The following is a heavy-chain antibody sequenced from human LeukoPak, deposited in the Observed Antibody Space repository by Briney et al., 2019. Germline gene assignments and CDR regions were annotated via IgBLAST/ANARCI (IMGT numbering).Heavy chain of an antibody. D-gene: IGHD3-10*01. CDR1: GYTLTELS. CDR2: FDPEDGET. J-gene: IGHJ4*02. CDR3: ARSLWFGELLRPQVNFDY. V-gene: IGHV1-24*01. Sequence: AASVKVSCKVSGYTLTELSMHWVRQAPGKGLEWMGGFDPEDGETIYAQKFQGRVTMTEDTSTDTAYMELSSLRSEDTAVYYCARSLWFGELLRPQVNFDYWGQGTLVTVSS.